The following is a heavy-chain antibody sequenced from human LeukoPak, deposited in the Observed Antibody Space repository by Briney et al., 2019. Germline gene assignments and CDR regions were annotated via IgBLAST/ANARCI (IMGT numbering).Heavy chain of an antibody. CDR3: ARGDQYTHHDAFDI. CDR2: INHSGST. J-gene: IGHJ3*02. Sequence: PSETLSLTCAVYGGSFSGYYWSWIRQPPGKGLEWIGEINHSGSTNYNPSLKSRVTISVDTSKNQFSLKLSSVTAADTAVYYCARGDQYTHHDAFDIWGQGTMVTFSS. D-gene: IGHD2-15*01. V-gene: IGHV4-34*01. CDR1: GGSFSGYY.